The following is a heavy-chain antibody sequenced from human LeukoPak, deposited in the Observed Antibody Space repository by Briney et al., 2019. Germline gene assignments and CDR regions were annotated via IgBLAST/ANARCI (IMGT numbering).Heavy chain of an antibody. J-gene: IGHJ4*02. Sequence: GGSLRLSCAASGFPFSRDSMHWVRQSPGKGLVWLSRINPDGSTTNYADSVKGQFTISRDNAKNTLYLQMNSLRDEDTAVYYCASDVGYKFDYWGQGTLVTVSS. V-gene: IGHV3-74*01. CDR3: ASDVGYKFDY. D-gene: IGHD5-24*01. CDR2: INPDGSTT. CDR1: GFPFSRDS.